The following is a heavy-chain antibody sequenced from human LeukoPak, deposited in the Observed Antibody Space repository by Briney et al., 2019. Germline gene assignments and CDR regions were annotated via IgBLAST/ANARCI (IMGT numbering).Heavy chain of an antibody. CDR1: GYTFTSYY. CDR3: ARGGNGDYPVGITWFDP. J-gene: IGHJ5*02. D-gene: IGHD4-17*01. CDR2: INPSGGST. Sequence: ASVKVSCKASGYTFTSYYMHWVRQAPGQGLEWMGIINPSGGSTSYAQKFQGRVTMTRDTPTSTVYMELSSLRSEDTAVYYCARGGNGDYPVGITWFDPWGQGTLVTVSS. V-gene: IGHV1-46*01.